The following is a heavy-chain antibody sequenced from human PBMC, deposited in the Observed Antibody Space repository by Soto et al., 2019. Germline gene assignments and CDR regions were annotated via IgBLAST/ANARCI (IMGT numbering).Heavy chain of an antibody. CDR1: GGSFSGYY. Sequence: SETLSLTCAVYGGSFSGYYWSWISQPPGKGLDWIGYIYYSGSTYYNPSLKSRVTISVDTSKNQFSLKLSSVTAADTAVYYCARGQAGCSGGSCYSEPTFDYWGHGTLVTVSS. J-gene: IGHJ4*01. CDR2: IYYSGST. V-gene: IGHV4-34*09. CDR3: ARGQAGCSGGSCYSEPTFDY. D-gene: IGHD2-15*01.